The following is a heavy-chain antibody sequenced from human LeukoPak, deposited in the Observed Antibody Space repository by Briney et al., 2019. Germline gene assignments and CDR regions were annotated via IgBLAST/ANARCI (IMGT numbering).Heavy chain of an antibody. CDR2: ISAYNGNT. J-gene: IGHJ6*03. D-gene: IGHD3-10*01. Sequence: ASVKVSCKASGYTFTSYGISWVRQAPGQGLEWMGWISAYNGNTNYGQKLQGRVTMTTDTSTSTAYMELRSLRSADTAVYYCAATNASYYYGSGSEDYYYYYMDVWGKGTTVTVSS. CDR3: AATNASYYYGSGSEDYYYYYMDV. V-gene: IGHV1-18*01. CDR1: GYTFTSYG.